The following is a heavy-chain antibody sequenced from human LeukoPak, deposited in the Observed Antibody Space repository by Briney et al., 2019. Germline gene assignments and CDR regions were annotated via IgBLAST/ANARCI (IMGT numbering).Heavy chain of an antibody. D-gene: IGHD3-3*01. CDR3: AKTYYDFWSGYYRFAAFDI. J-gene: IGHJ3*02. V-gene: IGHV3-30*02. CDR2: IRYDGSNK. Sequence: PGGSLRLSCAASGFTFSSYGMHWVRQPPGKGLEWVAFIRYDGSNKYYADSVKGRFTISRDNSKNTLYLQMNSLRAEDTAVYYCAKTYYDFWSGYYRFAAFDIWGQGTMVTVSS. CDR1: GFTFSSYG.